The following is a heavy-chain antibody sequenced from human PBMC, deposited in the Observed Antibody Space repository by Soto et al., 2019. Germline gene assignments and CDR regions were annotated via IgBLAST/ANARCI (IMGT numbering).Heavy chain of an antibody. CDR1: GYTFTSYG. CDR2: ISAYNGNT. Sequence: QGQLVQSGAEVKNPGASVKVSCKSSGYTFTSYGISWVRQAPGQGLEWMGWISAYNGNTKYAQKLQGRVTMTTDTSTSTVYMELRSLRSDDTAVYYCARDQSYGGAFDYWGQGTLVTVSS. D-gene: IGHD2-21*01. J-gene: IGHJ4*02. V-gene: IGHV1-18*01. CDR3: ARDQSYGGAFDY.